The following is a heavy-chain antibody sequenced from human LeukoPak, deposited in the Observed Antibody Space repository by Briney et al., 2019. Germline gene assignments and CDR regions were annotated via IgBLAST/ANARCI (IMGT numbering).Heavy chain of an antibody. V-gene: IGHV5-51*01. J-gene: IGHJ5*02. CDR2: IYLGDSDT. Sequence: GESLKISCKGSGYSFTSYWIGWVRQMRGKGLEWRGIIYLGDSDTRYSPSFQGQVTISADKSISTAYLQWSSPKASDTAMYYLARRIAVAGLNWFDPWGQGTLVTVSS. CDR3: ARRIAVAGLNWFDP. CDR1: GYSFTSYW. D-gene: IGHD6-19*01.